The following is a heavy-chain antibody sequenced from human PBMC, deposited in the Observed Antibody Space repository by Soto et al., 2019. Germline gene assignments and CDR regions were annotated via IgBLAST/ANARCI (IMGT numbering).Heavy chain of an antibody. CDR1: GYTFTSYG. V-gene: IGHV1-18*01. CDR3: ASDRAQQLVDY. J-gene: IGHJ4*02. Sequence: QVQLLQSGAAVKKPGASVKVSCKASGYTFTSYGISWVRQAPGQGLEWMGWISAYNGNTNYAQTFQGRVTMTTDTSTSAAYMQLRSRRSDETAVYSCASDRAQQLVDYWGQGTLVTVSS. CDR2: ISAYNGNT. D-gene: IGHD6-13*01.